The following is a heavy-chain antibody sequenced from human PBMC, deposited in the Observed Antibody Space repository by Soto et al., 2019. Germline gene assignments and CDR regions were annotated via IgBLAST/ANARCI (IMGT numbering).Heavy chain of an antibody. CDR1: GFTFSSYA. J-gene: IGHJ6*02. V-gene: IGHV3-23*01. CDR3: AKGGPAAYYYGMDV. CDR2: IGGSTGST. Sequence: GGSLRLSCAASGFTFSSYAMSWVRQAPGKGLEWVSAIGGSTGSTYYADSVKGRFTISRDISKNTTYLQMNSLRAEDTAVYYCAKGGPAAYYYGMDVWGQGXTVTVYS. D-gene: IGHD6-25*01.